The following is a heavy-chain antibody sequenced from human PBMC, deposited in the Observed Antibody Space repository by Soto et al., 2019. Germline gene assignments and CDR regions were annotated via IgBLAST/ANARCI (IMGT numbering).Heavy chain of an antibody. CDR1: GYTFTSYG. D-gene: IGHD3-9*01. J-gene: IGHJ6*03. Sequence: GASVKVSCKASGYTFTSYGISWVRQAPGQGLEWMGWISAYNGNTNYAQKLQGRVTMTTDTSTSTAYMELRSLRSDDTAVYYCARVARYYDILTGYYTTGGPPYYYYMDVWGKGTTVTVSS. V-gene: IGHV1-18*01. CDR3: ARVARYYDILTGYYTTGGPPYYYYMDV. CDR2: ISAYNGNT.